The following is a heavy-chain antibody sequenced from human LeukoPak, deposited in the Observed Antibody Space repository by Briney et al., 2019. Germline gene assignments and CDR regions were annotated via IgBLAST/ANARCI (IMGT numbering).Heavy chain of an antibody. CDR1: GYTFTGYY. CDR3: ARYCSSTSCHSWGAFDI. V-gene: IGHV1-2*02. Sequence: GASVKVSCKASGYTFTGYYMHWVRQAPGQGLEWMGWISPNSGGTNYAQKFQGRVTMTRDTSISTAYMELSRLRSDDTAVYYCARYCSSTSCHSWGAFDIWGQGTMVTVSS. D-gene: IGHD2-2*01. CDR2: ISPNSGGT. J-gene: IGHJ3*02.